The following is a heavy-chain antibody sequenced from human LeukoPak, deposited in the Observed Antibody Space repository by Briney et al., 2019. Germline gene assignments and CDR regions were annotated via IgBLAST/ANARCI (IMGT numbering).Heavy chain of an antibody. CDR2: INSDGSST. CDR1: GFTFSSYW. Sequence: GGSLRLSCAASGFTFSSYWMHWVRQAPGKGLVWVSRINSDGSSTSYADSVKGRFTISRDNAKNTLYLQMNSLRAEDTAVYYCARVGLFQDDALDIWGQGTMVTVSS. D-gene: IGHD3-22*01. J-gene: IGHJ3*02. V-gene: IGHV3-74*01. CDR3: ARVGLFQDDALDI.